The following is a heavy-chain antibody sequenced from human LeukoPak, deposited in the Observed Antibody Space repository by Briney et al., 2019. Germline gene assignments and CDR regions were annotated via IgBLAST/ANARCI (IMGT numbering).Heavy chain of an antibody. CDR1: GFIFSSYW. Sequence: GGSLRLSCAASGFIFSSYWMSWVRQAPGKGLEWVANIKQDGSEKYYVDSVKGRFTISRDNAKNSLYLQMNSLRAEDTAVYYCASHPRHDYGDYGLDHWGQGTLVTVSS. D-gene: IGHD4-17*01. V-gene: IGHV3-7*03. J-gene: IGHJ4*02. CDR2: IKQDGSEK. CDR3: ASHPRHDYGDYGLDH.